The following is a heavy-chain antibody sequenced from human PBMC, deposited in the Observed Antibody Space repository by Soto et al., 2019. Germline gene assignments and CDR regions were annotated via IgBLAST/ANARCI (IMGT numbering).Heavy chain of an antibody. J-gene: IGHJ5*01. Sequence: DVELLESGGGLVHPGGSLRLSCTASGFSLGDYGMNWVRQTPGKWLEWVSTISASGHSAYSAVSVKGRLIIFRDNSKNSLYLHMNSLRAEDTAVYYCARSSLLWWALDSWGHGNLVTVSS. V-gene: IGHV3-23*01. CDR2: ISASGHSA. CDR1: GFSLGDYG. CDR3: ARSSLLWWALDS. D-gene: IGHD2-15*01.